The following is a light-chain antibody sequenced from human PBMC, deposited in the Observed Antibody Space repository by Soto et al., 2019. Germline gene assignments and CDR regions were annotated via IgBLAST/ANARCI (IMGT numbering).Light chain of an antibody. V-gene: IGLV2-14*01. CDR2: DVT. CDR1: SSYVGDNNY. J-gene: IGLJ1*01. CDR3: SSYTSSSTLYV. Sequence: QSALTQPASVSGSPGQSITISCTGTSSYVGDNNYVSWYQQHPGKAPKLMIYDVTHRPSGISNRFSGSKSGNTASLTISGLQAEDEADYYCSSYTSSSTLYVFGTGTKVTVL.